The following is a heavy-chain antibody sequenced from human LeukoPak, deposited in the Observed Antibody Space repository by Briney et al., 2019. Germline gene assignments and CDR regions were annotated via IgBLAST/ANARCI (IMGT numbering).Heavy chain of an antibody. J-gene: IGHJ5*02. D-gene: IGHD2-2*01. Sequence: GASVKVSCKASGYTFTSYYMHWVRQAPGQGLEWMGIINPSGGSTSYAQKFQGRVTMTRDMSTSTVYMELSSLRSEDTAVYYCARDSQLLSSINWFDPWGQGTLVTVSS. CDR3: ARDSQLLSSINWFDP. CDR1: GYTFTSYY. V-gene: IGHV1-46*01. CDR2: INPSGGST.